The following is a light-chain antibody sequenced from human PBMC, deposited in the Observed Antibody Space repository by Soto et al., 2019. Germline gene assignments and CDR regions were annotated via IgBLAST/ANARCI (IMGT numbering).Light chain of an antibody. Sequence: TQPPSVSAAPGQKVTISCSGSSSNIGNNYVSWYQQLPGTAPKLLIYDNNKRPSGIPDRFSGSKSGTSATLGITGLQTGDEADYYCGTWDSSLSAGPYVFGTGTKVTVL. J-gene: IGLJ1*01. V-gene: IGLV1-51*01. CDR1: SSNIGNNY. CDR2: DNN. CDR3: GTWDSSLSAGPYV.